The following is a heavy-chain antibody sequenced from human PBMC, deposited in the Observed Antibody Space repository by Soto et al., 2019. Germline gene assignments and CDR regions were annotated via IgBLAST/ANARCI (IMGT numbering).Heavy chain of an antibody. CDR2: ISWNSGTK. CDR1: GFTFGDYA. V-gene: IGHV3-9*01. D-gene: IGHD2-15*01. J-gene: IGHJ1*01. Sequence: LRLSCADSGFTFGDYAMHWVRQAPGKGLEWVSGISWNSGTKGYADSVKGRFTISRDNAKNSLYLQMSGLRAEDTAFYYCVKDVIGYFRAWYCFPHSLLAYCGQGSLVTVSS. CDR3: VKDVIGYFRAWYCFPHSLLAY.